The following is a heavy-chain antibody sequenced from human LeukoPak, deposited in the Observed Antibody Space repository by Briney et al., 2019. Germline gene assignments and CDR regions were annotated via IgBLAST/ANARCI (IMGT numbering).Heavy chain of an antibody. J-gene: IGHJ3*02. D-gene: IGHD5-12*01. Sequence: ASVKVSCKASGGTFSSYAISWVRQAPGQGLEWMGGIIPIFGTANYAQKFQGRVTITADESTSTAYMELSSLRSEDTAVYYCARDRATTYAFDIWGQGTMVTVSS. CDR2: IIPIFGTA. CDR3: ARDRATTYAFDI. V-gene: IGHV1-69*13. CDR1: GGTFSSYA.